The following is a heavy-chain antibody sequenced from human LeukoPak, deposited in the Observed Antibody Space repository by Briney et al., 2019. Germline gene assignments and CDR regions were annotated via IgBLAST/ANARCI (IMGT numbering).Heavy chain of an antibody. D-gene: IGHD6-19*01. Sequence: GGSLRLSCAASGFTFSDYYMSWVRQAPGKGLEWVSYISSSGRTIYYADSGKGRFTISRDNAKNSLYLQMNSLRVEDRAVDYCARDLGSGWYRYWGQGTLVTVSS. CDR1: GFTFSDYY. V-gene: IGHV3-11*01. CDR2: ISSSGRTI. CDR3: ARDLGSGWYRY. J-gene: IGHJ4*02.